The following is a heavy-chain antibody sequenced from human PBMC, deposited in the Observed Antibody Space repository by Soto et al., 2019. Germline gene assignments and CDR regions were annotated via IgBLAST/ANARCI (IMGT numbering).Heavy chain of an antibody. CDR1: GFTCSRHG. D-gene: IGHD4-17*01. CDR3: ARDDDYPDNGFDY. Sequence: QVELVEAGGGVVQPGTSLRLSCAASGFTCSRHGMHWVRQTPGKGLEWLAVILNDASGHWYADSVKGRFTISRDNFENTLYLQTNGLRLEDTAMYYCARDDDYPDNGFDYWGQGTLVTVSS. V-gene: IGHV3-33*01. J-gene: IGHJ4*02. CDR2: ILNDASGH.